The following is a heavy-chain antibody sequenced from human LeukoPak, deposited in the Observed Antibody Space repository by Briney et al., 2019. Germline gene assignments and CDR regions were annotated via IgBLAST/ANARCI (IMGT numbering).Heavy chain of an antibody. V-gene: IGHV4-34*01. J-gene: IGHJ3*02. CDR1: GGSFSGYY. CDR2: INHSGST. Sequence: SETLSLTCAVYGGSFSGYYWSWIRQPPGKGLEWIGEINHSGSTNYNPSLKSRVTISVDTSKNQISLKLSSVTAADTAVYYCARCIVGATICAFDIWGQGTMVTVSS. D-gene: IGHD1-26*01. CDR3: ARCIVGATICAFDI.